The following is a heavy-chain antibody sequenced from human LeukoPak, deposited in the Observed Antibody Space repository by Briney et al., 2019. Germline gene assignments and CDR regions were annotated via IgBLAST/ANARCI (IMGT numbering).Heavy chain of an antibody. CDR1: GGSITSYY. CDR3: AIAFGEWYNWFDP. V-gene: IGHV4-59*08. CDR2: IYYSGST. J-gene: IGHJ5*02. D-gene: IGHD3-10*01. Sequence: SETLSLTCTVSGGSITSYYWSWIRQPPGKGQEWIGYIYYSGSTNYNPSLKSRVTISVDTSKNQFSLNLSSVTAADTAVYYCAIAFGEWYNWFDPWGQGTLVTVSS.